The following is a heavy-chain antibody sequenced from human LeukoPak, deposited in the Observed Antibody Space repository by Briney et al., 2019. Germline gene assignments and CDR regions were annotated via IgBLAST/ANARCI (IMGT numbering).Heavy chain of an antibody. CDR1: GFTVSSIY. CDR3: ARARKSGSYLSFDY. D-gene: IGHD1-26*01. Sequence: GGSLRLSCAASGFTVSSIYMSWVRQAPGKGLEWVSVIYSGGSTYYADSVKGRFTISRDNSKNTLYLQMNSLRAEDTAVYYCARARKSGSYLSFDYWGQGTLVTVSS. J-gene: IGHJ4*02. CDR2: IYSGGST. V-gene: IGHV3-66*01.